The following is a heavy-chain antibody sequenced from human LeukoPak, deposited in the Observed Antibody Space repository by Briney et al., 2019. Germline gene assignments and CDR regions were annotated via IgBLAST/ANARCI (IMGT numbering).Heavy chain of an antibody. Sequence: GGSLRLSCAASGFTFDDYGMSWVRQAPGKGLEWVSGINWNGGSTGYADSVKGRFTISRDNSKNTLYLQMNSLRAEDTAVYYCAKDRTVVAATLYFNYWGQGTLVTVSS. CDR3: AKDRTVVAATLYFNY. J-gene: IGHJ4*02. CDR2: INWNGGST. V-gene: IGHV3-20*04. CDR1: GFTFDDYG. D-gene: IGHD2-15*01.